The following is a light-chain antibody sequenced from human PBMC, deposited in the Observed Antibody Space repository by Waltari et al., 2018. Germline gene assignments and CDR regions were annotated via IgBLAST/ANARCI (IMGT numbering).Light chain of an antibody. J-gene: IGLJ2*01. V-gene: IGLV3-21*02. CDR2: DDD. CDR3: QVWDNYADLVI. CDR1: TIGSNS. Sequence: SSVLTQPPSVSVAPGQAATITYGGNTIGSNSVHWYQQKPGQAPVLVVYDDDVRPPGIPERISGSNSANTASLTINRVEVGDEAAYFCQVWDNYADLVIFGGGTKLTVL.